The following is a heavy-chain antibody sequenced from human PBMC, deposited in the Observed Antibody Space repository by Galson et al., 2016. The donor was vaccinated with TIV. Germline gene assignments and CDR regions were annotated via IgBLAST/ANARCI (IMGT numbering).Heavy chain of an antibody. J-gene: IGHJ6*02. CDR1: GFTFDDYA. V-gene: IGHV3-9*01. Sequence: SLRLSFAASGFTFDDYAMHWVRQPPGKGLEWVSGISWNSANRGYSNSVQGRFSISRDNAKNSLYLQMNSLRAEDTALYYCAKARFRDYGGKGHYYYYGMDVWGQGTTVTVSS. D-gene: IGHD4-23*01. CDR3: AKARFRDYGGKGHYYYYGMDV. CDR2: ISWNSANR.